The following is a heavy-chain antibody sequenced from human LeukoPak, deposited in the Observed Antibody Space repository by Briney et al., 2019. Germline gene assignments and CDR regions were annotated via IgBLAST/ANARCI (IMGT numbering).Heavy chain of an antibody. J-gene: IGHJ4*02. V-gene: IGHV3-66*01. CDR2: IYSGGRT. CDR3: ARCPQSSGWYWAFDY. D-gene: IGHD6-19*01. Sequence: PGGSVRLSCAASGFTVSSNYMSWVRQAPGKGLVWGIVIYSGGRTYDADSVKGRFTVSSDNSENTLYLQMNSLRAEDTAVYYCARCPQSSGWYWAFDYWGQGTLVTVSS. CDR1: GFTVSSNY.